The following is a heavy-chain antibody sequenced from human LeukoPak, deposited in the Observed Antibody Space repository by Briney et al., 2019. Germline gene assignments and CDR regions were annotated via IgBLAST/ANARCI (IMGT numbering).Heavy chain of an antibody. CDR1: GFTFRSFA. Sequence: GGYQRLSCAASGFTFRSFAMSWVRHAPGNGLEWVSGIIGSGRTTVYADSVKVRFTISRDNSKNTLYLQMNSLRAEDTAIYYCAKKEGDTYFSWYMDVWGKGTTVTVSS. CDR3: AKKEGDTYFSWYMDV. CDR2: IIGSGRTT. J-gene: IGHJ6*03. V-gene: IGHV3-23*01. D-gene: IGHD2-21*01.